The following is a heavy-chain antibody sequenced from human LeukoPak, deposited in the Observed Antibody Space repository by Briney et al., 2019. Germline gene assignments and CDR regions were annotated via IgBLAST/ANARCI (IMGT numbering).Heavy chain of an antibody. CDR1: GDTFSSYA. Sequence: GASVKVSCKASGDTFSSYAISWVRQAPGQGLEWMGRIIPSFGTANYAQKFQGRVTITADKSTSTAYMELSSLRSEDTDVYYCARDVVSISAVETGYMDVWGKGTTVTVSS. D-gene: IGHD6-13*01. V-gene: IGHV1-69*06. J-gene: IGHJ6*03. CDR2: IIPSFGTA. CDR3: ARDVVSISAVETGYMDV.